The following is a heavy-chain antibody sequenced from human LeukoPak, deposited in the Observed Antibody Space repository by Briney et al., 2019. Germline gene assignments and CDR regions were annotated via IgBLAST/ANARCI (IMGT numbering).Heavy chain of an antibody. Sequence: SETLSLTCAVYGGSFSGYYWSWLRQPPGKGLEWIGEINHSGSTNYNPSLTSRVTISVDTSKNQFSLKLSSVTAADTAIYYCARGGYYGSGNDFRFDPWGQGTLVTVSS. D-gene: IGHD3-10*01. CDR1: GGSFSGYY. V-gene: IGHV4-34*01. CDR3: ARGGYYGSGNDFRFDP. CDR2: INHSGST. J-gene: IGHJ5*02.